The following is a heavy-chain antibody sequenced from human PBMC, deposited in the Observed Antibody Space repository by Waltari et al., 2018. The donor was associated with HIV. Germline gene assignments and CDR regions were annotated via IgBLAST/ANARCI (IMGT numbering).Heavy chain of an antibody. CDR2: IIPIFGTA. Sequence: QVQLVQSGAEVKKPGSSVRVSCTASGGTFSSYAISWVRQAPGQGLEWMGGIIPIFGTANYAQKFQGRVTITADESTSTAYMELSSLRSEDTAVYYCASINPGYSSGWRNYWGQGTLVTVSS. V-gene: IGHV1-69*01. J-gene: IGHJ4*02. CDR1: GGTFSSYA. CDR3: ASINPGYSSGWRNY. D-gene: IGHD6-19*01.